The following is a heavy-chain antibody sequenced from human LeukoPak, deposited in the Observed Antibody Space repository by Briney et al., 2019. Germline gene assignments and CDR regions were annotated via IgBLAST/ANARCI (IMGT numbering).Heavy chain of an antibody. V-gene: IGHV1-69*13. Sequence: ASVKVSCKASGGTFSSYAISWVRQAPGQGLEWMGGIIPIFGTANYAQKFQGRVTITADESTSTAYMELSSLRSEDTAAYYCATPIVAPYYYYYGMDVWGQGTTVTVSS. D-gene: IGHD3-22*01. CDR1: GGTFSSYA. J-gene: IGHJ6*02. CDR2: IIPIFGTA. CDR3: ATPIVAPYYYYYGMDV.